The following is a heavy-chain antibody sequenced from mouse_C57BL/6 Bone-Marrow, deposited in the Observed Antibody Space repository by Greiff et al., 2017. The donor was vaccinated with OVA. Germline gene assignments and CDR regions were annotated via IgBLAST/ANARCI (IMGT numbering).Heavy chain of an antibody. D-gene: IGHD2-4*01. J-gene: IGHJ2*01. CDR2: ISYDGSN. V-gene: IGHV3-6*01. Sequence: EVKLQESGPGLVKPSQSLSLTCSVTGYSITSGYYWNWIRQFPGNKLEWMGYISYDGSNNYNPSLKNRISITRDTSKNQVFLKLNSVTTEDTATYYCAKIYYDHNEGFDCWGQGTTLTVSS. CDR1: GYSITSGYY. CDR3: AKIYYDHNEGFDC.